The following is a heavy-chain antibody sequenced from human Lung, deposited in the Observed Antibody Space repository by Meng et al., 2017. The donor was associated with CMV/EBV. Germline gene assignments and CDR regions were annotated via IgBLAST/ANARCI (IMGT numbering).Heavy chain of an antibody. V-gene: IGHV4-59*01. Sequence: SETLSLXCTVSGGSISSYYWSWIRQPPGKGLEWIGYIYYSGSTNYNPSLKSRVTISVDTSKNQFSLKLSSVTAADTAVYYCARVLGYCSSTSCYRRSHSPLDWFDPWXQGTLVTVSS. CDR2: IYYSGST. D-gene: IGHD2-2*01. J-gene: IGHJ5*02. CDR1: GGSISSYY. CDR3: ARVLGYCSSTSCYRRSHSPLDWFDP.